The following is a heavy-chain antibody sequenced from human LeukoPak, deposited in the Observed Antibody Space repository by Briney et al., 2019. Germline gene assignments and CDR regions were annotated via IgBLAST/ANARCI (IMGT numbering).Heavy chain of an antibody. Sequence: PRGSLRPSCAASGCTLSTYTMSWVRHAPPQGLGWVSSISNSSGHTTYADSVSGRFATSSDNSKNTVFLQMNSLRAEDTAIYYCAKDGVWQSYYFDYWGQGTLVTVSS. V-gene: IGHV3-23*01. J-gene: IGHJ4*02. CDR3: AKDGVWQSYYFDY. D-gene: IGHD6-19*01. CDR2: ISNSSGHT. CDR1: GCTLSTYT.